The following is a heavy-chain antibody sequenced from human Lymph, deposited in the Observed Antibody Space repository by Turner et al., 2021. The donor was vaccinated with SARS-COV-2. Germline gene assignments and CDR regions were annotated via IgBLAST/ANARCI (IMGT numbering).Heavy chain of an antibody. CDR2: IKKDGSAN. CDR1: GCTFSYYW. D-gene: IGHD1-26*01. J-gene: IGHJ4*02. V-gene: IGHV3-7*01. CDR3: ARMGSSSWYFDY. Sequence: EVQLVESGGGLVQPGGSLRLSCAASGCTFSYYWMSWVRQAPGKGLEWVANIKKDGSANYYVDSVKGRFTISRDNAKNSLFLQMNSLRAEDTAVYYCARMGSSSWYFDYWGQGTLVTVSS.